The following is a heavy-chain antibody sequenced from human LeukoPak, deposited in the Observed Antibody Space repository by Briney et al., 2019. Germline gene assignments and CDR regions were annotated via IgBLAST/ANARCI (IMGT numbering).Heavy chain of an antibody. Sequence: PSETLSLTRSVSGGSISGYYWSWLRQPAGKGLEWIGRLYASGSTYYNPSLKSRVTMSVDASKNQFSLKLTSVTAADAAVYYGASDVGYARHWGQGTLVTVSS. CDR1: GGSISGYY. D-gene: IGHD5-12*01. V-gene: IGHV4-4*07. CDR3: ASDVGYARH. CDR2: LYASGST. J-gene: IGHJ4*02.